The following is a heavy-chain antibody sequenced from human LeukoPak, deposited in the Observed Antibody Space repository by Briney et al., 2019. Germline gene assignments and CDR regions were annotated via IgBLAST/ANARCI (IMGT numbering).Heavy chain of an antibody. CDR2: ISAYNGNT. CDR3: ARVYSYQGGYDFDY. V-gene: IGHV1-18*01. J-gene: IGHJ4*02. D-gene: IGHD5-12*01. Sequence: ASVKVSCKASGYTFTSYGISWVRQARGQGLEWMGWISAYNGNTNYAQKLQGRVTMTTDTSTSTAYMELRSLRSDDTAVYYCARVYSYQGGYDFDYWGQGTLVTVSS. CDR1: GYTFTSYG.